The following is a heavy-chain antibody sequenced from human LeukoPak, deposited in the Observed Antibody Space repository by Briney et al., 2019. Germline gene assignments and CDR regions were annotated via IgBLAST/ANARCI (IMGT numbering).Heavy chain of an antibody. CDR3: ARHKDIVVVPAAIIGWFDP. Sequence: GASVKVSCKASGGTFSSYAISWVRQAPGQGLEWMGGIIPIFGTANYAQKFQGRVTITTDESTSTAYMALSSLRSEDTAVYYCARHKDIVVVPAAIIGWFDPWGQGTLVTVSS. V-gene: IGHV1-69*05. CDR2: IIPIFGTA. CDR1: GGTFSSYA. J-gene: IGHJ5*02. D-gene: IGHD2-2*02.